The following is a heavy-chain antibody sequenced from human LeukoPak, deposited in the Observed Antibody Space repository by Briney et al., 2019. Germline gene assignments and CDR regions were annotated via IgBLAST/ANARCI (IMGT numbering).Heavy chain of an antibody. CDR3: TRHTERNSD. J-gene: IGHJ4*02. Sequence: GGSLRLSCAASGFTFSDSTMHWVRQASGEGLEWVGRIRTKPNTYATAYAASVKGRFTISRDDSKNTAYLQMNSLKTDDTAVYYCTRHTERNSDWAQGTLVTVSS. CDR2: IRTKPNTYAT. D-gene: IGHD2/OR15-2a*01. CDR1: GFTFSDST. V-gene: IGHV3-73*01.